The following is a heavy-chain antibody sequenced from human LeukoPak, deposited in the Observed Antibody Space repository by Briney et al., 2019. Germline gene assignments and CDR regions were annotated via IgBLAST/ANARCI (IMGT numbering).Heavy chain of an antibody. CDR1: GGSISSHY. CDR2: IYYSGST. CDR3: ARVPSGNWFDP. V-gene: IGHV4-59*11. Sequence: PSETLSLTCTVSGGSISSHYWSWIRQPPGKGLEWIGYIYYSGSTNYNPSLKSRVTISVDTSKNQFSLKLSSVTAADTAVYYCARVPSGNWFDPWGQGTLVTASS. D-gene: IGHD3-10*01. J-gene: IGHJ5*02.